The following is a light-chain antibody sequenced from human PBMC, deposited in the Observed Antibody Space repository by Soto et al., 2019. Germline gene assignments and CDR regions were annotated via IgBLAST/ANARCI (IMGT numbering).Light chain of an antibody. V-gene: IGLV1-51*01. CDR3: GTWDTTLSIGV. CDR2: DNN. Sequence: QSVLTQPPSVSAAPGQKVTISCSGYSSNIGNNYVFWYQQLPGTAPKLLIYDNNKRPSGIPDRFSGSKSGTSATLDITGLQTGDEADYYCGTWDTTLSIGVFGEGTKLTVL. CDR1: SSNIGNNY. J-gene: IGLJ2*01.